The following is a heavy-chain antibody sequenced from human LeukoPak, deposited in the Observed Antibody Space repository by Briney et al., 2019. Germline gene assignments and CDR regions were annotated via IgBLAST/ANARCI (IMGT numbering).Heavy chain of an antibody. CDR1: GNSFTSHW. V-gene: IGHV5-51*01. D-gene: IGHD3-10*01. CDR2: IYPGDSDS. Sequence: GASLKISSKGSGNSFTSHWIAWVRQMPGKGLEWMGIIYPGDSDSRYSPSFQGQVTISADKSISTTYLQWTSLKASDTAMYYCARTDYYGSGNFDYWGQGTLVTVSS. CDR3: ARTDYYGSGNFDY. J-gene: IGHJ4*02.